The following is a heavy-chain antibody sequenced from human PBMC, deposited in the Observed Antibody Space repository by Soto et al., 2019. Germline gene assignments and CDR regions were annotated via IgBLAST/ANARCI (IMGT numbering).Heavy chain of an antibody. Sequence: GGSLRLSCAASGFTFSSYWMSWVRQAPGKGLEWVSGISGSGGSTYYADSVKGRFTISRDNSKNTLYLQMNSLRAEDTAVYYCAKDRCSSTSCYFYYYYYGMDVWGQGTTVTVSS. CDR2: ISGSGGST. D-gene: IGHD2-2*01. CDR1: GFTFSSYW. CDR3: AKDRCSSTSCYFYYYYYGMDV. V-gene: IGHV3-23*01. J-gene: IGHJ6*02.